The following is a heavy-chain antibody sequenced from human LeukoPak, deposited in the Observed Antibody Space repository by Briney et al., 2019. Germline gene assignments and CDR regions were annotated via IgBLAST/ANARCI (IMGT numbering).Heavy chain of an antibody. CDR1: GFTFRDYA. V-gene: IGHV3-49*04. J-gene: IGHJ4*02. D-gene: IGHD2-2*01. Sequence: GGSLRLSCTASGFTFRDYAMSWVRQAPGRGLEWVAIIRRKASGETTEYAACVRRRFTIMRDDSKSIAYLQMNSLKAEDAAVYYCTRPIYCSTSGCQGYYFDYWGQGTLGTVSS. CDR2: IRRKASGETT. CDR3: TRPIYCSTSGCQGYYFDY.